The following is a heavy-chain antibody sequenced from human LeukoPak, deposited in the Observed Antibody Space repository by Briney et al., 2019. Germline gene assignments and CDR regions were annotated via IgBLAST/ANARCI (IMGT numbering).Heavy chain of an antibody. CDR1: GFTFSHYW. CDR3: SRGGDDY. J-gene: IGHJ4*02. CDR2: IKQDGSEI. Sequence: GSLRLSCAASGFTFSHYWMNWVRQAPGKGLEWVANIKQDGSEIKYVDSVKGRFTVSRDNAKNSLYVQMNSLRVEDTAVYYCSRGGDDYSGQGTLVTVSS. V-gene: IGHV3-7*03.